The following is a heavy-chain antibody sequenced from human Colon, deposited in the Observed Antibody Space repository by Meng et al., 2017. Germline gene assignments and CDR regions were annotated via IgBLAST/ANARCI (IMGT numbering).Heavy chain of an antibody. J-gene: IGHJ1*01. CDR1: GFRFDDYG. CDR2: ISWDITST. Sequence: ESGGGIVQAGGSLRLSCAASGFRFDDYGFHWVRQAPGKGLEWVALISWDITSTYYADSVKGRFTISRDNDNNSLFLQMNNLRNEDTAVYYCAKDLERIAASGTTVFQHWGQGTLVTVSS. CDR3: AKDLERIAASGTTVFQH. D-gene: IGHD6-13*01. V-gene: IGHV3-43D*03.